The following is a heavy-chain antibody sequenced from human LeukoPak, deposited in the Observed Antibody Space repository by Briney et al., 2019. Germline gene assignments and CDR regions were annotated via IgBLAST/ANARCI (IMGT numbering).Heavy chain of an antibody. V-gene: IGHV3-21*01. D-gene: IGHD1-26*01. CDR2: ISSDSNYI. CDR3: ARGHSGSYQRTDAFDI. Sequence: GGSLRLSCAASGFSFDTYAMSWVRQAPGKGLEWVSSISSDSNYIYYPDSMKGRFTVSRDNAKNSLYLQMDSLRAEDTAVYYCARGHSGSYQRTDAFDIWGQGTMVTVSS. J-gene: IGHJ3*02. CDR1: GFSFDTYA.